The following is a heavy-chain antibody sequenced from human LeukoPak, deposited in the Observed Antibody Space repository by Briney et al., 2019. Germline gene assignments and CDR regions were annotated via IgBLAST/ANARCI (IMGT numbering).Heavy chain of an antibody. Sequence: GGSLRLSCAASGFTFNNYAMSWGREAPGKGLGWVSTVSGSGAIADYTDSDKGRFTISRDNSKNTLYVQRSSLTAKDTAVYYCAKDRSIGTYYTFDSWGQGTLVTVSS. CDR2: VSGSGAIA. D-gene: IGHD1-26*01. CDR1: GFTFNNYA. V-gene: IGHV3-23*01. CDR3: AKDRSIGTYYTFDS. J-gene: IGHJ4*02.